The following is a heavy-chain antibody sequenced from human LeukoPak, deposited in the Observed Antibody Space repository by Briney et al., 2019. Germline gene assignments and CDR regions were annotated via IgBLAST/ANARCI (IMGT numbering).Heavy chain of an antibody. CDR3: AQNHPSLNDGGPLIDF. D-gene: IGHD1-1*01. V-gene: IGHV3-11*01. Sequence: GGSLRLSCAVSGFTCSGYYMSWIRQTPGRGLEWLSYISIGGDTIYYAHSTKGRFTISRSNAKNSLYLQINSLRVADTAVYFCAQNHPSLNDGGPLIDFWGRGTLVTVSS. CDR2: ISIGGDTI. J-gene: IGHJ4*02. CDR1: GFTCSGYY.